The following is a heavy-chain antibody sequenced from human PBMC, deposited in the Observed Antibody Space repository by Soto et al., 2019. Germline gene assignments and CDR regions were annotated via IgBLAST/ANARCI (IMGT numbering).Heavy chain of an antibody. CDR1: GYTFTSYG. V-gene: IGHV1-18*01. J-gene: IGHJ6*03. D-gene: IGHD5-12*01. Sequence: QVELVQSGAEVKKPGASVKVSCKASGYTFTSYGISWVRQAPGQGLEWMGWISAYNGNTNYAQKLQGRVTMTTDTSTSTAYMELRSLRSDDTAVYYCARDGEYSGYDHPYYYYYMDVWGKGTTVTVSS. CDR2: ISAYNGNT. CDR3: ARDGEYSGYDHPYYYYYMDV.